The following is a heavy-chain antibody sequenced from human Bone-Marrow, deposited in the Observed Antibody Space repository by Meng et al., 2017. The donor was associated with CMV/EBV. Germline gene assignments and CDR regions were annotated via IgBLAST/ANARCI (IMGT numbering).Heavy chain of an antibody. V-gene: IGHV3-11*01. CDR3: ARRAVVTQDLDY. Sequence: SCAASGFTFSDYYMNWIRQAPGKGLEWVSYISGSGTIILYADSVKGRFTVSRDNAQNSLYLQMNSLRAEDTAVYYCARRAVVTQDLDYWGQGTLVTVSS. CDR1: GFTFSDYY. CDR2: ISGSGTII. D-gene: IGHD3-22*01. J-gene: IGHJ4*02.